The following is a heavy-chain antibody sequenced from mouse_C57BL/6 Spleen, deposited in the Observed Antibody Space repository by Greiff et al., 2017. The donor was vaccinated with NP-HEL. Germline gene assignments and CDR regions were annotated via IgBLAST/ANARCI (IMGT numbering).Heavy chain of an antibody. CDR2: ISSGSSTI. CDR1: GFTFSDYG. J-gene: IGHJ4*01. Sequence: VQLKESGGGLVKPGGSLKLSCAASGFTFSDYGMHWVRQAPEKGLEWVAYISSGSSTIYYADTVKGRFTISRDNAKNTLFLQMTSLRSEDTAMYYCASAATVVAPYAMDYWGQGTSVTVSS. CDR3: ASAATVVAPYAMDY. D-gene: IGHD1-1*01. V-gene: IGHV5-17*01.